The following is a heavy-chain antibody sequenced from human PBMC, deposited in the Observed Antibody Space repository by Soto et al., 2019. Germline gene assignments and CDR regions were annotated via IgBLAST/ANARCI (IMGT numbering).Heavy chain of an antibody. CDR1: GGSISSGDYY. CDR3: ARGSYGDYYFDY. CDR2: IYYSGST. V-gene: IGHV4-30-4*01. D-gene: IGHD4-17*01. J-gene: IGHJ4*02. Sequence: TSETLSLTCTVSGGSISSGDYYWSWIRQPPGKGLEWIGYIYYSGSTYYNPSLKSRVTISVDTSKNQFSLKLSSVTAADTAVYYCARGSYGDYYFDYWGQETLVTVSS.